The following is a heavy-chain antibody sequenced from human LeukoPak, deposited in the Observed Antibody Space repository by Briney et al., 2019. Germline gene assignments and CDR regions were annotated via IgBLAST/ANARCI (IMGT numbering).Heavy chain of an antibody. V-gene: IGHV3-53*01. J-gene: IGHJ6*03. D-gene: IGHD3-10*01. CDR2: IYSGGST. CDR1: GFTVSSNY. CDR3: ASGSGSYRTPYYYMDV. Sequence: GGSLRLSCVASGFTVSSNYMSWVRQAPGKGLEWVSVIYSGGSTYYADSVKGRFTISTDNSKNTLYLQTNSLRAEDTAVYYCASGSGSYRTPYYYMDVWGTGTTVTVSS.